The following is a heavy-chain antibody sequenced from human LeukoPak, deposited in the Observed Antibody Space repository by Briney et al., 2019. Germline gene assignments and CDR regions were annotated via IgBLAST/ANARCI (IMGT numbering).Heavy chain of an antibody. J-gene: IGHJ4*02. CDR3: ARSRRHGIVATPFDY. Sequence: GASVKVSCKASGGTFSSYAISWVRQAPGQGLEWLGGIIPIFGTANYAQKLQGRVTMTTDTSTSTAYMELRSLRSDDTAVYYCARSRRHGIVATPFDYWGQGTLVTVSS. V-gene: IGHV1-69*05. CDR1: GGTFSSYA. CDR2: IIPIFGTA. D-gene: IGHD5-12*01.